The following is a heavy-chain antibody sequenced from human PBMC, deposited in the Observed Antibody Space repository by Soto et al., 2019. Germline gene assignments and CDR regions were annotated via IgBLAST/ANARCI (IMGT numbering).Heavy chain of an antibody. CDR1: GYTFTGYY. Sequence: ASVKVSCKASGYTFTGYYMHWVRQAPGQGLEWMGWINPNSGGTNYAQKFQGWVTMTRDTSISTAYMELSRLRSDDTAVYYCARGTYDILTGYPHFDYWGQGTLVTVSS. J-gene: IGHJ4*02. V-gene: IGHV1-2*04. CDR2: INPNSGGT. D-gene: IGHD3-9*01. CDR3: ARGTYDILTGYPHFDY.